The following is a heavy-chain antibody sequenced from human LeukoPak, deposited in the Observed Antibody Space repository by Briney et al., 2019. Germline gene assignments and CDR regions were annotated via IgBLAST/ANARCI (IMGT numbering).Heavy chain of an antibody. CDR3: ARAEYYYDSSGLDLIAFDI. CDR1: GGTFSSYG. CDR2: IIPILNIS. J-gene: IGHJ3*02. Sequence: SVKVSCKASGGTFSSYGINWVRQAPGQGLEWMGRIIPILNISTYAQTFQGKVTITADKSTNTAYMELSSLRSEDTAVYYCARAEYYYDSSGLDLIAFDIWGQGTMVTVSS. D-gene: IGHD3-22*01. V-gene: IGHV1-69*04.